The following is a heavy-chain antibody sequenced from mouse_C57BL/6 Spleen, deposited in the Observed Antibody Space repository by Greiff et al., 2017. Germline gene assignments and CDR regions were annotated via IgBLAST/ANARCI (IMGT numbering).Heavy chain of an antibody. Sequence: VQLKESGPELVKPGASVKIPCKASGYTFTDYNMDWVKQSHGKSLEWIGDINPNNGGTIYNQKFKGKATLTVAKSSSTAYMELRSLTSEDTAVYYCARKGYWYFDVWGTGTTVTVSS. V-gene: IGHV1-18*01. CDR2: INPNNGGT. CDR1: GYTFTDYN. J-gene: IGHJ1*03. CDR3: ARKGYWYFDV.